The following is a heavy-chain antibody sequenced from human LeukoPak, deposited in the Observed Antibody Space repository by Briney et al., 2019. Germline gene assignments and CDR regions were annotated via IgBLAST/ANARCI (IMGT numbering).Heavy chain of an antibody. D-gene: IGHD3-16*01. CDR1: GLSLSTSGMR. CDR2: IDWDDDK. V-gene: IGHV2-70*04. CDR3: ARSGAFGGGRWYFDY. Sequence: SGPALVKPTQPLTLTCNFSGLSLSTSGMRVSWIRQPPGKALEWLARIDWDDDKFYSTSLQTRLTISKDTSKNQVVLTMTNMDPVDTATYYCARSGAFGGGRWYFDYWGQGTLVTVSS. J-gene: IGHJ4*02.